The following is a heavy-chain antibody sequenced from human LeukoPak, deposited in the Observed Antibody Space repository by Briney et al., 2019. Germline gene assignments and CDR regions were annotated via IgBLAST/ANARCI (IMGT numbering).Heavy chain of an antibody. Sequence: SETLSLTCTVSGGSISSNNNYWGWIRQPPGKVLEWIGSIYYSGSTYYNPSLKSRVTISVDTSKNQFSLKLSSVTAADTAVYYCARDFNDAFDIWGQGTMVTVSS. CDR2: IYYSGST. CDR3: ARDFNDAFDI. J-gene: IGHJ3*02. CDR1: GGSISSNNNY. V-gene: IGHV4-39*07.